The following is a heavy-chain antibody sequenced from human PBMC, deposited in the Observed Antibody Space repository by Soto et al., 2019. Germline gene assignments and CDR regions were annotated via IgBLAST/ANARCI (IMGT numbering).Heavy chain of an antibody. Sequence: PGESLKISCKGSGYSFKNYWIAWVRQMPGKGLEWMGVIYPDDSDTRYNPSFQGQVTISADKSITTAYLQWRSLKASDTAMYYCARHLQWLALDYWGQGTLVTVSS. D-gene: IGHD6-19*01. V-gene: IGHV5-51*01. CDR1: GYSFKNYW. CDR2: IYPDDSDT. J-gene: IGHJ4*02. CDR3: ARHLQWLALDY.